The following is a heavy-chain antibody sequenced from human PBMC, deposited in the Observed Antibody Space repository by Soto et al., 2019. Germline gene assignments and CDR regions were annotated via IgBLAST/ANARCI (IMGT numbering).Heavy chain of an antibody. J-gene: IGHJ5*02. CDR2: IYYSGST. CDR1: GGSISSSRYY. V-gene: IGHV4-39*01. D-gene: IGHD3-3*01. Sequence: SETLSLTCTVSGGSISSSRYYWGWIRQPPGKGLEWIGSIYYSGSTYYNPSLTSRVTISVDTSKNQFSLKLSSVTAADTAVYYCAIISRSTSSGGHNWFDPSGQGTLVTVSS. CDR3: AIISRSTSSGGHNWFDP.